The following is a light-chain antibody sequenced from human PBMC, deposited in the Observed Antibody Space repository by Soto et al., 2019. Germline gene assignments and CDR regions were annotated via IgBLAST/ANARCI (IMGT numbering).Light chain of an antibody. J-gene: IGLJ3*02. CDR3: DTWDSNTLTWV. Sequence: QLVLTQSSSASALLGSSVKLTCTLSSGHSTHIISWQQQQPGKAPRYLVRIERSGRYNRGSGVPGRFSGSSSGADRYLTVSDLQAEDEADYCGDTWDSNTLTWVFGGGTKLTVL. CDR1: SGHSTHI. V-gene: IGLV4-60*03. CDR2: IERSGRY.